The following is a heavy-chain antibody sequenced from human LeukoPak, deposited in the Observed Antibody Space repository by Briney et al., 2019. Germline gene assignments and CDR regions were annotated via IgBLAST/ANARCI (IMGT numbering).Heavy chain of an antibody. CDR3: ARSAVGGYYGSGSYPY. CDR2: ISYDGSNK. V-gene: IGHV3-30*03. J-gene: IGHJ4*02. CDR1: GFTFSSYG. Sequence: GGSLRLSCAASGFTFSSYGMHWVRQAPGKGPEWVAVISYDGSNKYYADSVKGRFTISRDNAKNSLYLQMNSLRAEDTAVYYCARSAVGGYYGSGSYPYWGQGTLVTVSS. D-gene: IGHD3-10*01.